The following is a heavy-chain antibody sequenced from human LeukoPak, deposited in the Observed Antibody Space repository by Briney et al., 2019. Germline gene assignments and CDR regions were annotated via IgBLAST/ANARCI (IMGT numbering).Heavy chain of an antibody. V-gene: IGHV3-23*01. CDR3: AKAKGQWLVPPFDY. CDR2: ISSSGSTI. J-gene: IGHJ4*02. Sequence: PGGSLRLSCAASGFTFSSYAMSWVHQAPGKGLEWVSYISSSGSTIYYADSVKGRFTISRDNSKNTLYLQMNSLRAEDTAVYYCAKAKGQWLVPPFDYWGQGTLVTVSS. D-gene: IGHD6-19*01. CDR1: GFTFSSYA.